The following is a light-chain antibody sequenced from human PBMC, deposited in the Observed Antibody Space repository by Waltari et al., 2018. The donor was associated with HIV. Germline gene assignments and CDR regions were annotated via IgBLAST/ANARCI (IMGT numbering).Light chain of an antibody. CDR3: QQRDVWPPT. V-gene: IGKV3-11*01. CDR1: QNVQNF. CDR2: DAS. J-gene: IGKJ4*01. Sequence: VLTQSPATLSFSAGEGATLSGKASQNVQNFVAWYQLKAGQVPRLLVHDASKSATCVPGRFSGSGSGTDFTLTISGLESEDVASYYCQQRDVWPPTFGGGTKVEIK.